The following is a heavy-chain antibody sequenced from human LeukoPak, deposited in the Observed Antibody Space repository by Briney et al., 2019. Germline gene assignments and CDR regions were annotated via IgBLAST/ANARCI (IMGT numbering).Heavy chain of an antibody. V-gene: IGHV4-4*02. D-gene: IGHD3-3*01. Sequence: SGTLSLTCAVSGGSISSSNWWSWVRQPPGKGLEWIGEIYHSGSTNYNPSLKSRVTISVDKSSNQFSLKLSSVTAADTAVYYCARGRFWSGYYTIYYFDYWGQGTLVTVSS. CDR3: ARGRFWSGYYTIYYFDY. CDR1: GGSISSSNW. J-gene: IGHJ4*02. CDR2: IYHSGST.